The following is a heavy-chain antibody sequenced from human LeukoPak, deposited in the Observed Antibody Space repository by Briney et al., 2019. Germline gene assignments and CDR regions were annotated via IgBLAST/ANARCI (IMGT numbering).Heavy chain of an antibody. V-gene: IGHV1-18*01. D-gene: IGHD6-19*01. Sequence: ASVKVSCKASGYTFTSYGISWVRQAPGQGLEWMGWISAYNGNTNYAQKLQGRVTTTTDTSTSTAYMELRSLRSDDTAVYYCARDYGSSGWSRWFDPWGQGTLVTVSS. CDR3: ARDYGSSGWSRWFDP. CDR1: GYTFTSYG. J-gene: IGHJ5*02. CDR2: ISAYNGNT.